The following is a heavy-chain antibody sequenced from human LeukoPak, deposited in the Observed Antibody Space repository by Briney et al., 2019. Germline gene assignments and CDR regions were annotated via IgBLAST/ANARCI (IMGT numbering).Heavy chain of an antibody. V-gene: IGHV3-30*02. CDR3: AGIAPVAIY. J-gene: IGHJ4*02. Sequence: GRSMTPASVPSALSFSSYCMDWVRQAESDWLGWVTFIRYDGSYKYYADSVKGRFTISRDNSKNTLYLEMNSLRTEDTAMYYCAGIAPVAIYWGRGTWVTVSS. CDR2: IRYDGSYK. CDR1: ALSFSSYC. D-gene: IGHD2-2*01.